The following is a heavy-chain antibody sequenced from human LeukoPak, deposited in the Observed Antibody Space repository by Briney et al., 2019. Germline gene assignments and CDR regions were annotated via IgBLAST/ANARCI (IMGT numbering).Heavy chain of an antibody. V-gene: IGHV4-59*01. CDR1: GGSISSYY. Sequence: SETLSLTCTVSGGSISSYYWSWIRQPPGKGLEWIGYIYYSGSTNYNPSLKSRVTISVDTSKNQFSLKLSSVTAADTAVYYCTRLYSSSLGRVFDYWGQGTLVTVSS. CDR2: IYYSGST. CDR3: TRLYSSSLGRVFDY. D-gene: IGHD6-13*01. J-gene: IGHJ4*02.